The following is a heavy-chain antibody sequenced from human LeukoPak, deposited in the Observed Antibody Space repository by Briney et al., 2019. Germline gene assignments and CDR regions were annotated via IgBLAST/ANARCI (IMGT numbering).Heavy chain of an antibody. CDR3: ARDATTVTTWAYYYYYYMDV. Sequence: GGSLRLSCAASGFTFSSYWMSWVRQAPGKGLEWVANIKQDGSEKYYVDSVKGRFTISRDNAKNSLYLQMNSLRAEDTAVYYCARDATTVTTWAYYYYYYMDVWGKGTTVTTSS. V-gene: IGHV3-7*01. D-gene: IGHD4-17*01. J-gene: IGHJ6*03. CDR2: IKQDGSEK. CDR1: GFTFSSYW.